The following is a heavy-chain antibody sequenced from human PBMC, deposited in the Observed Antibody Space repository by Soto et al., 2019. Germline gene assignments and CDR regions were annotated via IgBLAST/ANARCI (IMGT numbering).Heavy chain of an antibody. CDR1: GFTFSSYG. CDR2: ISYDGSNK. J-gene: IGHJ6*03. CDR3: AKGVTGTTLVYMDV. D-gene: IGHD1-7*01. V-gene: IGHV3-30*18. Sequence: GGSLRLSCAASGFTFSSYGMHWVRQAPGKGLEWVAVISYDGSNKYYADSVKGRFTISRDNSKNTLYLQMNSLRAEDTAVYYCAKGVTGTTLVYMDVWGKGTTVTVSS.